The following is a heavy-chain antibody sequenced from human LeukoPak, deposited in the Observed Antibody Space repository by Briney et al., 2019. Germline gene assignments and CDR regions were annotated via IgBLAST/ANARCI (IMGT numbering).Heavy chain of an antibody. D-gene: IGHD5/OR15-5a*01. CDR2: ISYDGKVK. V-gene: IGHV3-30*18. CDR1: GFTFSSYG. J-gene: IGHJ4*02. Sequence: PGRSLRLSCAASGFTFSSYGMHWVRQAPGKGLEWVAVISYDGKVKYYADSVKGRFTISRDNSKNTLYLEMNSLRGEDTAVYYCAKERLTKVSHETDYWGQGALVTVSS. CDR3: AKERLTKVSHETDY.